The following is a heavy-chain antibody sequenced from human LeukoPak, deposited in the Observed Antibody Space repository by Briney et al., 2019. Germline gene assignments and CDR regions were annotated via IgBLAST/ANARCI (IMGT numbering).Heavy chain of an antibody. V-gene: IGHV3-23*01. CDR1: GFTFSSYA. Sequence: GGSLRLSCAASGFTFSSYAMSWVRRAPGKGLEWVSAISGSGGSTYYADSVKGRFTISRDNSKNTLYLQMNSLRAEDTAVYYCAKESDGYYFTTSDYWGQGTLVTVSS. D-gene: IGHD3-22*01. CDR3: AKESDGYYFTTSDY. J-gene: IGHJ4*02. CDR2: ISGSGGST.